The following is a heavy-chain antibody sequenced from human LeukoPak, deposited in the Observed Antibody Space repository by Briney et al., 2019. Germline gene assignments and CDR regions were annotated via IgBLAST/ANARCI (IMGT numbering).Heavy chain of an antibody. D-gene: IGHD4-11*01. J-gene: IGHJ6*02. CDR3: AITYSPIYYYYGMDV. CDR1: GFTFRNYA. Sequence: GGSLRLTCVASGFTFRNYAMSWVRQTPGKGLEWVSTLSGIGASTYYADSVKGRFTISRDNSRNTLYLQMNSLRAEDTAVYYCAITYSPIYYYYGMDVWGQGTTVTVSS. V-gene: IGHV3-23*01. CDR2: LSGIGAST.